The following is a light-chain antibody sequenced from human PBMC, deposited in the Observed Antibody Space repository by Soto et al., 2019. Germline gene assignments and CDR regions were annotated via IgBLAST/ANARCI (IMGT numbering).Light chain of an antibody. CDR3: VSWDDSLNRPV. CDR1: SSNVGGNA. CDR2: SND. J-gene: IGLJ2*01. Sequence: QPVLTQPPSESGTPGQGVTISCSGGSSNVGGNAVNWYLQLPGSAPKLLIYSNDQRPSGVPDRFSGSKSGSLATLAISGLQSDDESDYYCVSWDDSLNRPVFGGGTKLTVL. V-gene: IGLV1-44*01.